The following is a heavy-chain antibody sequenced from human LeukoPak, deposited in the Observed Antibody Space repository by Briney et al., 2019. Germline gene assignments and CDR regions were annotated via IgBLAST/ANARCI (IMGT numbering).Heavy chain of an antibody. CDR2: FDPEDGET. CDR1: GYTLTELS. Sequence: EASVKVSCKVSGYTLTELSMHWVRQAPGKGLEWMGGFDPEDGETIYAQKFQGRVTMTEDTSTDTAYMELSSLRSEDTAVYYCATVGSGWYLYFQHWGQGTLVTVSS. D-gene: IGHD6-19*01. V-gene: IGHV1-24*01. CDR3: ATVGSGWYLYFQH. J-gene: IGHJ1*01.